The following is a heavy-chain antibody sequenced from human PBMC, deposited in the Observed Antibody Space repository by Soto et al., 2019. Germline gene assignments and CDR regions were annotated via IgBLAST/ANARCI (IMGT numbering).Heavy chain of an antibody. V-gene: IGHV1-18*01. D-gene: IGHD2-15*01. CDR2: ISAYNGNT. Sequence: QVPLLQDGAEVKKPGASVQVSCKSSGYTFTSYGISWFRPAPGHGLEWMGWISAYNGNTNYAQKLQGRVTMTKDTSMSTAYMELRSLRSDDTAVYYCARSGVVGGGMDVWGQGPTVTVSS. J-gene: IGHJ6*02. CDR3: ARSGVVGGGMDV. CDR1: GYTFTSYG.